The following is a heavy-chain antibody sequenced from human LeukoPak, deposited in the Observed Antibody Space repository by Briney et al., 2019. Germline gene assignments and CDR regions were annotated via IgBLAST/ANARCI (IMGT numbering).Heavy chain of an antibody. D-gene: IGHD3-22*01. CDR3: AKSEDDSSGYSFY. V-gene: IGHV3-23*01. CDR1: GFTFSSYA. CDR2: ISGSGGST. J-gene: IGHJ4*02. Sequence: QAGRSLRLSCAASGFTFSSYAMSWVRQAPGKGLEWVSAISGSGGSTYYADSVKGRFTISRDNSRNTLYLQMNSLRAEDTAVYYCAKSEDDSSGYSFYWGQGTLVTVSS.